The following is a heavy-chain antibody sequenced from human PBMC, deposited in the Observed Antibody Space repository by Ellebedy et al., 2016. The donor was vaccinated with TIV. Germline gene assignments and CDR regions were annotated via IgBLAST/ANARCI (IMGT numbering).Heavy chain of an antibody. CDR3: ARGLYSSSWYGGNYYYYGMDV. CDR2: INHSGST. V-gene: IGHV4-34*01. D-gene: IGHD6-13*01. Sequence: SETLSLXXAVYGGSFSGYYWSWIRQPPGKGLEWIGEINHSGSTNYNPSLKSRVTISVDTSKNQFSLKLSSVIAADTAVYYCARGLYSSSWYGGNYYYYGMDVWGQGTTVTVSS. J-gene: IGHJ6*02. CDR1: GGSFSGYY.